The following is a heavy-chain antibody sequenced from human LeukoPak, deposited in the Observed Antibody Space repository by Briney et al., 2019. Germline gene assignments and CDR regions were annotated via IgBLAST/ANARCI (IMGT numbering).Heavy chain of an antibody. CDR2: IYYSGST. Sequence: SETLSLTCTVSGGSISSYYWSWIRQPPGKGLEWIGYIYYSGSTNYNPSLKSRVTISVDTSKNQFSLKLSSVTAADTAVYYCARHTMTQYYFDYWGQGTLVTVSS. CDR1: GGSISSYY. V-gene: IGHV4-59*08. CDR3: ARHTMTQYYFDY. D-gene: IGHD3-22*01. J-gene: IGHJ4*02.